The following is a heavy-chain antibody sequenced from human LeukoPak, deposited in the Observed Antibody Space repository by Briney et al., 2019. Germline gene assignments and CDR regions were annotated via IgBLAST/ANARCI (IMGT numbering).Heavy chain of an antibody. CDR1: GYTFSSYA. CDR3: ARDGLGRFLEWLFPPDY. CDR2: ISYDGSNK. Sequence: GGSLRLSCAASGYTFSSYAMHWVRQAPGKGLEWVAVISYDGSNKYYADSVKGRFTISRDSSKNTLYLQMYSLRVEDTAVYYCARDGLGRFLEWLFPPDYWGQGTLATVSS. D-gene: IGHD3-3*01. V-gene: IGHV3-30-3*01. J-gene: IGHJ4*02.